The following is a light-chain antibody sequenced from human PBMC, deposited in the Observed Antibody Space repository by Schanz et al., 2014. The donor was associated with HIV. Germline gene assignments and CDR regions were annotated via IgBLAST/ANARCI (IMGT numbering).Light chain of an antibody. CDR1: SSDVGGYNH. Sequence: SALTQPPSASGSPGQSVTISCTGTSSDVGGYNHVPWYQQHPGKAPKLMIYEVIKRPSGVPDRFSGSKSGSTASLTVSGLQPEDEADYYCSSFAGSNIPWVFGGGTKLTVL. V-gene: IGLV2-8*01. CDR3: SSFAGSNIPWV. CDR2: EVI. J-gene: IGLJ3*02.